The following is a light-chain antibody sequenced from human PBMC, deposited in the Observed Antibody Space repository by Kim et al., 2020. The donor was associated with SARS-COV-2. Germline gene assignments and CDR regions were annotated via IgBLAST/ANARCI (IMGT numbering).Light chain of an antibody. CDR2: GKD. J-gene: IGLJ2*01. V-gene: IGLV3-19*01. CDR1: SLRSYY. Sequence: SSELTQDPAVSVALGQTVRITCQGDSLRSYYATWYQQKSGQAPVLVFYGKDKRPSGIPDRFSDSSSGSTASLTITGAQAADEADYYCKSRDSRGNVVFGGGTQLTVL. CDR3: KSRDSRGNVV.